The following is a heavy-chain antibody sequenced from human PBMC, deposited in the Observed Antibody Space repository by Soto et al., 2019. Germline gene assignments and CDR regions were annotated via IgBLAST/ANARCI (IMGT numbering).Heavy chain of an antibody. CDR1: GGTFSSYA. D-gene: IGHD2-15*01. CDR2: IIPIFGTA. J-gene: IGHJ3*02. CDR3: AREASSGGACDI. V-gene: IGHV1-69*13. Sequence: GASVKVSCKASGGTFSSYAISWVRQAPGQGLEWMGGIIPIFGTANYAQKFQGRVTITADESTSTAYMELSSLRSEDTAVYYCAREASSGGACDIWGQGTMVTVSS.